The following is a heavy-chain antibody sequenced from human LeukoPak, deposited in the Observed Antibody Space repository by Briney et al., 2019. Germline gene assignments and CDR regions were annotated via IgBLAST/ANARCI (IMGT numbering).Heavy chain of an antibody. CDR2: ISSTGNTI. J-gene: IGHJ4*02. V-gene: IGHV3-48*03. CDR1: GFTFSNYE. D-gene: IGHD6-19*01. Sequence: PGGSLRLSCAASGFTFSNYEMNWVRQAPGKGLEWVSYISSTGNTIYYADSVKGRFTISRDNAKNSLYLQMNSLRAEDTAVYYCARGGSGWYSFTLGYWGQGTLVTVSS. CDR3: ARGGSGWYSFTLGY.